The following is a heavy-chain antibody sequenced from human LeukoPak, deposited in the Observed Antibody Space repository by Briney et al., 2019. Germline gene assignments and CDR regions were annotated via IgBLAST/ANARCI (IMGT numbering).Heavy chain of an antibody. J-gene: IGHJ4*02. CDR2: ISAYNGNT. D-gene: IGHD3-16*01. Sequence: ASVKVSCKASGYTFTSYGISWVRQAPGQGLECMGWISAYNGNTDYAQSLQGRVTMTIDTSTSTVYMELRSLRSDDTAVYYCARDVGRSYDLDYWGQGTLVTVSS. V-gene: IGHV1-18*01. CDR1: GYTFTSYG. CDR3: ARDVGRSYDLDY.